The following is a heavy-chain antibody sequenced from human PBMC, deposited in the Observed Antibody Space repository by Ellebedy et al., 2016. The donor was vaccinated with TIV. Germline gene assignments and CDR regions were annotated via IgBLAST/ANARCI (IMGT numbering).Heavy chain of an antibody. CDR3: ARGGSFYDS. Sequence: SETLSLXXTLSGDSISGHYFNWIRQPAGKGLEWVGRVYYTGSTNYNPSLRSRVTVSLDTSKRQVSLQLTSVTAADTAVYFCARGGSFYDSWGQGTLVTVSS. D-gene: IGHD2-15*01. J-gene: IGHJ4*02. CDR1: GDSISGHY. V-gene: IGHV4-4*07. CDR2: VYYTGST.